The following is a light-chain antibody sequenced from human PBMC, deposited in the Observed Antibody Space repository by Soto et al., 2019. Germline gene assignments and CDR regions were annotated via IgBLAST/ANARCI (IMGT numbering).Light chain of an antibody. CDR1: SSNIGSHT. Sequence: QSVLTQPPSASWTPGQTIAISCSGGSSNIGSHTVNWYQQLPGTAPRLLIYSNTQRPSWVPDRFSGSKSGTSASLAISGLQSEYEGDYYCAAWDDSLNGVVFGGGTKLTVL. V-gene: IGLV1-44*01. CDR3: AAWDDSLNGVV. J-gene: IGLJ2*01. CDR2: SNT.